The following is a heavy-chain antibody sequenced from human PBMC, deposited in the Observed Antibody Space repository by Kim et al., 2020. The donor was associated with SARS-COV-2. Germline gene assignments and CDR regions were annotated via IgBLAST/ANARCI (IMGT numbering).Heavy chain of an antibody. Sequence: GGSLRLSCAASGFNFRTSGMNWVRQAPGKGLEWVSNIGSGGAATYYADSVKGRFTISRDNSKSTLYLQMNSLRPDDTAVYYCAKGGLKSFDRWGQGTLVT. CDR2: IGSGGAAT. CDR1: GFNFRTSG. V-gene: IGHV3-23*01. J-gene: IGHJ4*02. CDR3: AKGGLKSFDR. D-gene: IGHD3-16*01.